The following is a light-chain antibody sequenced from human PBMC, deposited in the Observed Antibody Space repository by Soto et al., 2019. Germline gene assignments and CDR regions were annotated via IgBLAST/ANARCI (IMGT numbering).Light chain of an antibody. V-gene: IGKV3-20*01. CDR1: QSFSSSY. J-gene: IGKJ1*01. Sequence: EIVLTQSPGTLSLSPGERAALSFRASQSFSSSYLAWYQQKPGQAPRLLIYGASSRATGIPDRFSGSGSGTDFTLTISRLEPEDFAVYYCQQYGSLWTFGQGTKVDIK. CDR2: GAS. CDR3: QQYGSLWT.